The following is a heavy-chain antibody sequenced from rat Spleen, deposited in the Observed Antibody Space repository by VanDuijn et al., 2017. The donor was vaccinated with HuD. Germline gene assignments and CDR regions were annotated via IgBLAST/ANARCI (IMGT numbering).Heavy chain of an antibody. CDR1: GFTFSDYY. V-gene: IGHV5-20*01. Sequence: EVQLVESDGGLVQPGRSLKLSCAASGFTFSDYYMAWVRQAPTKGLEWVASISYDDTSTHYRDSVKGRFTISRDIAKSSLFLQMDSLRSEDTATYYCARDYSNYFPYWYFDFWGPGTMVTVSS. D-gene: IGHD1-2*01. J-gene: IGHJ1*01. CDR2: ISYDDTST. CDR3: ARDYSNYFPYWYFDF.